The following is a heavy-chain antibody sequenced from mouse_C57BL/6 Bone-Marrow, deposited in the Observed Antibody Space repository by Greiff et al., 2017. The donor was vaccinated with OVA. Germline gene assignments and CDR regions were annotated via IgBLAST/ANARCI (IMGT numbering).Heavy chain of an antibody. Sequence: QVQLQQPGAELVMPGASVKLSCKASGYTFTSYWMHWVKQRPGQGLEWIGEIDPSDSYTNYNQKFKGKSTLTVDKSSSTAYMQLSSLPSEDSAVYYCARLKDYGSSFYFDYWGQGTTLTVSS. V-gene: IGHV1-69*01. J-gene: IGHJ2*01. CDR2: IDPSDSYT. CDR1: GYTFTSYW. D-gene: IGHD1-1*01. CDR3: ARLKDYGSSFYFDY.